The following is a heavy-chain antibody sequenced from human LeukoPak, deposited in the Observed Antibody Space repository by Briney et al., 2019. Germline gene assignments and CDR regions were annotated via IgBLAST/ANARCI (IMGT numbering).Heavy chain of an antibody. Sequence: SETLSLTCTVSGGSISSYYWSWIRQPPGKGLEWIGYIYYSGSTNYNPSLKSRVTISVDTSKNQFSLKLSSVTAADTAVYYCARFSSSCYKADAFDIWGQGTMVTVSS. V-gene: IGHV4-59*08. J-gene: IGHJ3*02. D-gene: IGHD6-13*01. CDR2: IYYSGST. CDR1: GGSISSYY. CDR3: ARFSSSCYKADAFDI.